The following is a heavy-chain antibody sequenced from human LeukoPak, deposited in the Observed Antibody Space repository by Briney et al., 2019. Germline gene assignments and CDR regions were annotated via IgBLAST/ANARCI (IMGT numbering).Heavy chain of an antibody. Sequence: ASEMISGKGCGYSVKRYYIDLGRRRPGQGIEWMGIINHSGDSSSSAQKFQGRVTLTRDASTSTVYMELRSLRSEDTAVYYCARVAGDYESSGEEYYFDHWGQGTLVTVSS. CDR3: ARVAGDYESSGEEYYFDH. CDR2: INHSGDSS. J-gene: IGHJ4*02. CDR1: GYSVKRYY. D-gene: IGHD3-22*01. V-gene: IGHV1-46*02.